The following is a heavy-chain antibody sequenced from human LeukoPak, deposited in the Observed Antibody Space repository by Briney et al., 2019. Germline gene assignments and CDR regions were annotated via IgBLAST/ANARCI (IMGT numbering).Heavy chain of an antibody. D-gene: IGHD3-22*01. J-gene: IGHJ4*02. CDR2: IYSGGRT. Sequence: GGSLRLSCAASVFTVSNSYTSCVRQAPGKGLECGSLIYSGGRTYYTDSVQGRFTISRDNSKNTLYLQMNSLRAEDTAVYYCARDSSLSGFLYWGQGTLVTVSS. CDR3: ARDSSLSGFLY. V-gene: IGHV3-53*01. CDR1: VFTVSNSY.